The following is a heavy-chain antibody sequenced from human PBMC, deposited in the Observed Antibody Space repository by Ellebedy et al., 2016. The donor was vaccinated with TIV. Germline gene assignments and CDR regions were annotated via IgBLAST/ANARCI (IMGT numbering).Heavy chain of an antibody. CDR3: ARDTVVPAAIFYYYYYMDV. CDR1: GFSFDDSD. J-gene: IGHJ6*03. D-gene: IGHD2-2*01. CDR2: IRWSFGSR. V-gene: IGHV3-9*01. Sequence: GGSLRLXXAASGFSFDDSDMRCVRQAPGKGLEWVSGIRWSFGSRGYADSVTGRFTISRDNAKNSLYLQMNSLRAEDTAVYYCARDTVVPAAIFYYYYYMDVWGKGTTVTVSS.